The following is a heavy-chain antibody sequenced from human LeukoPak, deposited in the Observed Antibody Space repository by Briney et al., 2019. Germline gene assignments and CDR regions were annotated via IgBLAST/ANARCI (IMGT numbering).Heavy chain of an antibody. D-gene: IGHD6-19*01. CDR2: ISGSGGST. CDR3: AKGIAVAGTTNFDY. V-gene: IGHV3-23*01. J-gene: IGHJ4*02. Sequence: GGSLRLSCAASGFTFSSYAMSWVRQAPGKGLEWVSAISGSGGSTYYADPVKGRFTISRDNSKNTLYLQMNSLRAEDTAVYYCAKGIAVAGTTNFDYWGQGTLVTVSS. CDR1: GFTFSSYA.